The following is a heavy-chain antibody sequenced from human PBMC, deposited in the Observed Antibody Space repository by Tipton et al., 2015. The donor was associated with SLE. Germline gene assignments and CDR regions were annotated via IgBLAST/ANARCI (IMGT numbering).Heavy chain of an antibody. CDR3: AWGVSGCLSGRNRFDA. D-gene: IGHD3-9*01. J-gene: IGHJ5*02. Sequence: TLSLTCTVSGVSISSDSWKWFLRPPGERLVGIGYIYYIGSPNYNPSLKTRLTISVDMSKNQISLMLTSVTAADTAVYYCAWGVSGCLSGRNRFDAWGPGTLVTVSS. V-gene: IGHV4-59*01. CDR2: IYYIGSP. CDR1: GVSISSDS.